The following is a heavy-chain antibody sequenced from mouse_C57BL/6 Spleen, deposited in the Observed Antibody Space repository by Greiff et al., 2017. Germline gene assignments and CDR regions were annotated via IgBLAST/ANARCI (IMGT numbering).Heavy chain of an antibody. Sequence: VQLQQSGAELARPGASVKMSCKASGYTFTSYTMHWVKQRPGQGLEWIGYINPSSGYTKYNQKFKDKATLTADKSSSTAYMQLSSLTSEDSAVYYCARGDSNYVLPYWYFDVWGTGTTVTVSS. V-gene: IGHV1-4*01. CDR3: ARGDSNYVLPYWYFDV. CDR2: INPSSGYT. J-gene: IGHJ1*03. D-gene: IGHD2-5*01. CDR1: GYTFTSYT.